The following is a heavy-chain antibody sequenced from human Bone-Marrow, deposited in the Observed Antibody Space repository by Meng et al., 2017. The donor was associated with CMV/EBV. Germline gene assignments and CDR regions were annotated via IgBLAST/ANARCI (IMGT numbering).Heavy chain of an antibody. CDR2: IKQDGSEK. J-gene: IGHJ4*02. Sequence: LSLTCAASGFTFSSYWMSWVRQAPGKGLEWVANIKQDGSEKYYVDSVKGRFTISRDNAKNSLYLQMNSLRAEDTAVYYCASLYCSSTSCYPNYFDYWGQGTLVTVSS. CDR1: GFTFSSYW. V-gene: IGHV3-7*01. CDR3: ASLYCSSTSCYPNYFDY. D-gene: IGHD2-2*01.